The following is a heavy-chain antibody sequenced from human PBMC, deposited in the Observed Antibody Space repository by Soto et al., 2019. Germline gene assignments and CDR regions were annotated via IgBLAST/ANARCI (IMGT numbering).Heavy chain of an antibody. CDR3: AGYGSNWYLDN. J-gene: IGHJ4*02. CDR2: ISGSGTT. CDR1: GFTFSSYV. V-gene: IGHV3-23*01. D-gene: IGHD4-4*01. Sequence: EVQLLESGGGLVQPGGSLRLSCAASGFTFSSYVVSWVRQAPGKGLEWVSAISGSGTTYYTDSVKGRVTISRDNSKNTPSLQMNSLGVEDTAVYYCAGYGSNWYLDNWCQGTLVTVSS.